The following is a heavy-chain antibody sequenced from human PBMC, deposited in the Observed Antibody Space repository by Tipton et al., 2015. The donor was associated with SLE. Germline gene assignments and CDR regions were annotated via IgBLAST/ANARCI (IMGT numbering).Heavy chain of an antibody. CDR2: IHYSGST. CDR1: GGSISSSSYY. Sequence: TLSLTCTVSGGSISSSSYYWGWTRQPPGKGLEWIGSIHYSGSTSYNSSLESRVTISIDTSKSQFSLKLSSVTASDMAEYYCAGTSSSGWYVIDYWGQGTLVTVSS. V-gene: IGHV4-39*01. CDR3: AGTSSSGWYVIDY. D-gene: IGHD6-19*01. J-gene: IGHJ4*02.